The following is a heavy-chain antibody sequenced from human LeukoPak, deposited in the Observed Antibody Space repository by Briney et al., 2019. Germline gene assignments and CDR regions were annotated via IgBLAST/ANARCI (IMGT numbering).Heavy chain of an antibody. Sequence: ASVKVSCKASGGTFSSYAISWVRQAPGQGLEWMGGIIPIFGTANYAQKFQGRVTITADESTSTAYMELSSLRSEDTAVYYCARLPEYYYGSGSLPHAFDIWGQGTMVTVSS. CDR2: IIPIFGTA. CDR3: ARLPEYYYGSGSLPHAFDI. J-gene: IGHJ3*02. V-gene: IGHV1-69*13. CDR1: GGTFSSYA. D-gene: IGHD3-10*01.